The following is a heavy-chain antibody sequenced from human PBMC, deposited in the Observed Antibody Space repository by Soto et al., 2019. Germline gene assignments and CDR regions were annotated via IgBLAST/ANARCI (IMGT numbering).Heavy chain of an antibody. Sequence: QVQLQESGPGLVKPSETLSLTCTVSGGSVSSGSYYWGWIRQPPGKGLEWIGYIYYSGSTNYNPSLKSRVTISVDTSKNQFSLKLSSVTAADTAVYYCAREELNYDSSGYYYPEFDYWGQGTLVTVSS. CDR1: GGSVSSGSYY. V-gene: IGHV4-61*01. J-gene: IGHJ4*02. D-gene: IGHD3-22*01. CDR2: IYYSGST. CDR3: AREELNYDSSGYYYPEFDY.